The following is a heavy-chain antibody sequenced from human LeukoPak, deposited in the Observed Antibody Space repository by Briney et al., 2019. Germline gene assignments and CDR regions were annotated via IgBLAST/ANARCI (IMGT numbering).Heavy chain of an antibody. J-gene: IGHJ3*02. V-gene: IGHV3-48*04. Sequence: GSLRLSCAASGFTFSSYSMNWVRQAPGKGLEWVSYISSSSSTIYYADSVKGRFTISRDNAKNSLYLQMNSLRAEDTAVYYCAREDRRGSYFDAFDMWGQGTMVTVSS. CDR2: ISSSSSTI. CDR1: GFTFSSYS. D-gene: IGHD1-26*01. CDR3: AREDRRGSYFDAFDM.